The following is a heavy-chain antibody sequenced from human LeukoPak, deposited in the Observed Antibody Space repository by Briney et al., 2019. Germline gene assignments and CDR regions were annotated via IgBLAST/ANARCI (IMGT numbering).Heavy chain of an antibody. CDR3: ARAPTRGTAVDY. CDR1: GGSISSYY. CDR2: IYYSGST. J-gene: IGHJ4*02. V-gene: IGHV4-59*01. D-gene: IGHD6-13*01. Sequence: PSETLSLTCTVSGGSISSYYWSWIRQPPGKGLEWIGYIYYSGSTNYNPSLKSRVTISVDTSKNQFSLKLSSVTAADTAVYYCARAPTRGTAVDYWGQGTLVTVSS.